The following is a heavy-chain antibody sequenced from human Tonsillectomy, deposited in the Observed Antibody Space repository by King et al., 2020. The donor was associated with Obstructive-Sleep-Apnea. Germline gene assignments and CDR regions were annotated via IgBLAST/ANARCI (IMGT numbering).Heavy chain of an antibody. J-gene: IGHJ5*02. CDR3: ARAINYYDSSGYYNWFDP. Sequence: VQLVESGGGLVQPGGSLRLSCAASGFTFSSYDMHWVRQATGKGLEWVSAIGTAGDTYYPGSVKGRFTISRENAKNSLYLQMNSLRAGDTAVYYCARAINYYDSSGYYNWFDPWGQGTLVTVSS. CDR2: IGTAGDT. D-gene: IGHD3-22*01. V-gene: IGHV3-13*01. CDR1: GFTFSSYD.